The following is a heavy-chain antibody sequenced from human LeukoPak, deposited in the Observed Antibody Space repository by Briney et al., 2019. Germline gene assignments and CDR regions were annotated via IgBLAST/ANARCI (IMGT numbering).Heavy chain of an antibody. Sequence: HTGGSLRLSCAASGFVFSTYGMHWVRQAPGKGLEWVAVIWSHGNTKKYADSVTGRFTISRDNSKNTLYLEMNTLRAEDTAVYYCARDGSGWYGVSDYWGQGTLVTVSS. CDR1: GFVFSTYG. CDR3: ARDGSGWYGVSDY. CDR2: IWSHGNTK. J-gene: IGHJ4*02. V-gene: IGHV3-33*01. D-gene: IGHD6-19*01.